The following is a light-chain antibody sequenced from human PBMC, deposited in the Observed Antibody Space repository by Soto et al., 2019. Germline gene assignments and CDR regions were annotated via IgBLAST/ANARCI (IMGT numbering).Light chain of an antibody. CDR2: SAS. J-gene: IGKJ1*01. CDR3: LQSNSYPWT. CDR1: QGIRTY. V-gene: IGKV1-17*03. Sequence: DIQMTQSPSAMSASVGDSVTITCRASQGIRTYLAWFQQKPGKVPKRLIFSASSVQSGVPSRFSGSGSGTEFTLTISSLQPEDVATYYCLQSNSYPWTFGQGTKVQI.